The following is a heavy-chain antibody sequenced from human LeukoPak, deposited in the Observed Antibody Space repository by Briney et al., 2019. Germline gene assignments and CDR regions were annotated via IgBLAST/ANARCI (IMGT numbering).Heavy chain of an antibody. V-gene: IGHV3-30*02. CDR2: IRYDGSNK. CDR1: GFTFSSYG. Sequence: GSLRLSCAASGFTFSSYGMHWVRQAPGKGLEGVAFIRYDGSNKYYADSVKGRFTISRDNSKNTLYLQMNSLRAEDTAVYYCAKDKFATPTPDYWGQGTLVTVSS. J-gene: IGHJ4*02. CDR3: AKDKFATPTPDY. D-gene: IGHD2-15*01.